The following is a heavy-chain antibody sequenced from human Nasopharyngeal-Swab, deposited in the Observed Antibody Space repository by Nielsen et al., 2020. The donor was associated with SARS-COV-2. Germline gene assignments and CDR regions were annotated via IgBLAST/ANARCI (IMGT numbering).Heavy chain of an antibody. J-gene: IGHJ6*02. CDR3: AIGGGGSYYYGMDF. V-gene: IGHV4-59*01. D-gene: IGHD3-16*01. CDR2: IYYSLIT. Sequence: WIRQPPGKGLEWIGYIYYSLITNYNPSLNSRFTISVDTSKNHFSLNLSSVTASDTAVYYCAIGGGGSYYYGMDFWGQGTTVTVSS.